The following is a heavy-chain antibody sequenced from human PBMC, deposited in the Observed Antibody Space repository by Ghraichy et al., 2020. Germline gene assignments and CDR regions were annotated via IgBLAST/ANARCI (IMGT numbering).Heavy chain of an antibody. D-gene: IGHD4-17*01. CDR2: TRNKANSYTT. CDR1: GFIFSDHY. J-gene: IGHJ4*02. Sequence: GGSLRLSCAASGFIFSDHYMDWVRQAPGKGLEWVARTRNKANSYTTEYAASVKGRFTISRDDAKNSLYLQMNSLKTEDTAVYYWAGASGDYRDFDFWGQGTLVTVSS. V-gene: IGHV3-72*01. CDR3: AGASGDYRDFDF.